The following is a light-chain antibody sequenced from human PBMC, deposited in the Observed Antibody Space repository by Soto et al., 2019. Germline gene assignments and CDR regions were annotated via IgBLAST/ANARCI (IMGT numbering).Light chain of an antibody. CDR1: NIGSKS. Sequence: SYELTQPPSVSVAPGQTARITCGGTNIGSKSVHWYQQKPGQAPVLVVYDDSDRPSGIPERFSGSNSGNTATLTVSGLQTEDEADYYCNSYVAGSNVFGTGTKLTVL. CDR3: NSYVAGSNV. V-gene: IGLV3-21*02. J-gene: IGLJ1*01. CDR2: DDS.